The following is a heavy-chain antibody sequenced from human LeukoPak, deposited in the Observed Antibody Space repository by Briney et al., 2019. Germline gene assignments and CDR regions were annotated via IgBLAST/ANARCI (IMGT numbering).Heavy chain of an antibody. D-gene: IGHD3-16*01. CDR1: GDSISNYY. Sequence: SETLSLTCTVSGDSISNYYWSWIRQPAGKGLEWIGRIYTSGNTNYNPSLKSRVTMSVDTSKNQFSLKLTSVTAADTAVYYCARDFLGESPTGWFDPWGQGTLVTVSS. V-gene: IGHV4-4*07. CDR3: ARDFLGESPTGWFDP. CDR2: IYTSGNT. J-gene: IGHJ5*02.